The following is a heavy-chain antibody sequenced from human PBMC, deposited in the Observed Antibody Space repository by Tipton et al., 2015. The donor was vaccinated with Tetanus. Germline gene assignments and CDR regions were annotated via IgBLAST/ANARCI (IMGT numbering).Heavy chain of an antibody. D-gene: IGHD3-10*01. Sequence: TLSLTCTVSGGSINSSYYWGWIRQPPGKGLEWIGSIYHSGYTYYKASLKSRLSLSVDTSKSQFSLKISSLTAADTAVYYCARWGDASGSTNLYAFDIWGQGTMVSVSS. V-gene: IGHV4-39*07. CDR2: IYHSGYT. CDR3: ARWGDASGSTNLYAFDI. CDR1: GGSINSSYY. J-gene: IGHJ3*02.